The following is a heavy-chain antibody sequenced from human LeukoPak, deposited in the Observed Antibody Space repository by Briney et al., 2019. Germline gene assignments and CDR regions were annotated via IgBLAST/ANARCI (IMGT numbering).Heavy chain of an antibody. J-gene: IGHJ3*01. CDR3: AKDLIL. V-gene: IGHV3-30*02. CDR1: GFTFSISD. CDR2: IQYDGSHK. Sequence: QPGGSLRPSCAASGFTFSISDMHWVRQAPGKGLEWVSFIQYDGSHKNYIDSVKGRFTISRDNSRNTLYLQMFSLRAEDTAVYFCAKDLILWGQGTVVTVSS. D-gene: IGHD2-8*01.